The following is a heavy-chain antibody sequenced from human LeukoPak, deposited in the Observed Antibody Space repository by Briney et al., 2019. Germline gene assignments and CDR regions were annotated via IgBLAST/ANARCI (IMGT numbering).Heavy chain of an antibody. J-gene: IGHJ4*02. Sequence: GGSLRLSCAASGSTFSNSWMHWVRQAPGKGLEWVSTISGSGAFTKYADSVTGRFTISRDNSKNTMYLQLNSLRAEDTAIYYCAKTYYYDSSGYSHYLAYDYWGQGTLVTVSS. D-gene: IGHD3-22*01. V-gene: IGHV3-23*01. CDR3: AKTYYYDSSGYSHYLAYDY. CDR2: ISGSGAFT. CDR1: GSTFSNSW.